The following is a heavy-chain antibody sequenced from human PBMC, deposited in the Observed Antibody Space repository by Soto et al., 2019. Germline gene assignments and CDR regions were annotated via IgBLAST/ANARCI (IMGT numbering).Heavy chain of an antibody. CDR2: TRNKANSYTT. CDR3: ARDLLGRGYYDY. CDR1: GFTFSAHY. D-gene: IGHD2-15*01. Sequence: GGSLRLSCAASGFTFSAHYMDWVRQAPGKGLEWVGRTRNKANSYTTEYAASVKGRFTISRDDSKNSLYLQMNSLKTEDTAVYYCARDLLGRGYYDYWGQGTLVTVSS. V-gene: IGHV3-72*01. J-gene: IGHJ4*02.